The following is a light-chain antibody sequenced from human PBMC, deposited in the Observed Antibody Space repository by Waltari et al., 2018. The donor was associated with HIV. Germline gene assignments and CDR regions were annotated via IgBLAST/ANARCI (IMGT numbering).Light chain of an antibody. CDR1: NIGSKS. CDR3: QVWDNTAHREV. CDR2: YDN. Sequence: SYVLTQPPSVSEAPGKTARITCGGNNIGSKSVHWYQQKPGQAPVLVIYYDNDRPSGIPERFSGSNSGNTATLTISRVEVGDEADYYCQVWDNTAHREVFGGGTKLTVL. J-gene: IGLJ3*02. V-gene: IGLV3-21*04.